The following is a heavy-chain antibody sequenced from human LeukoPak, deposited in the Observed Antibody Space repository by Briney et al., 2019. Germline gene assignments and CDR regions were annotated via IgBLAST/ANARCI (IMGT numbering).Heavy chain of an antibody. D-gene: IGHD3-22*01. CDR3: ARRHDSSGYYGYYFDY. V-gene: IGHV3-64*01. CDR1: GFTFSSYA. J-gene: IGHJ4*02. Sequence: SGGSLRLSCAASGFTFSSYAMHWVRQAPGKGLQYVSAISSNGGSTYYANSVKGKFTISRDNSKNTLYLQMGSLRAEDMAVYYCARRHDSSGYYGYYFDYWGQRTLVTVSS. CDR2: ISSNGGST.